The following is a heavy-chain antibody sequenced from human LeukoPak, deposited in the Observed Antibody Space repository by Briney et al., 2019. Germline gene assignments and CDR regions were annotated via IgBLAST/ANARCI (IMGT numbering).Heavy chain of an antibody. V-gene: IGHV4-39*07. J-gene: IGHJ4*02. D-gene: IGHD5-18*01. Sequence: SETLSLTCTVSGGSISSSSYYWGWLRQPPGTGLEWIGSIYYSGSTYYNPSLKSRVTISVDTSKNQFSLKLSSVTAADTAVYYCARARGYSYGYPDYWGQGTLVTVSS. CDR2: IYYSGST. CDR3: ARARGYSYGYPDY. CDR1: GGSISSSSYY.